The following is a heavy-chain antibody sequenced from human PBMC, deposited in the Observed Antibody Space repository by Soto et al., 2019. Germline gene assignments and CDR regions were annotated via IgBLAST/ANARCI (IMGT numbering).Heavy chain of an antibody. J-gene: IGHJ4*02. D-gene: IGHD6-19*01. Sequence: QVQLQESAPGLVKTSETLSLNCTVSGGPISSYYWSWIRQSPGKGLEWIRYIYYSESTNYNPSLKSRVTISVDTSKNQFSLELSSVTAAYTAVYYCARGSSGWRPRLDYWGQGTLVTVSS. CDR3: ARGSSGWRPRLDY. CDR2: IYYSEST. V-gene: IGHV4-59*01. CDR1: GGPISSYY.